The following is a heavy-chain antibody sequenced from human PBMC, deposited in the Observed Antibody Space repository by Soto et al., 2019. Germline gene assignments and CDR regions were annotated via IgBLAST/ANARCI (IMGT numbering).Heavy chain of an antibody. CDR3: AGGRRCFYWIGDY. D-gene: IGHD3-3*01. CDR1: GFTFSTYW. CDR2: IKEDGSEK. Sequence: GGSLRLSCAASGFTFSTYWMTWVRQAPGKGLEWVANIKEDGSEKHYVDSVKGRFTISRNSAKNSLYLQMNNLRAEDTAVYYCAGGRRCFYWIGDYWGPGTLVTVSS. J-gene: IGHJ4*02. V-gene: IGHV3-7*03.